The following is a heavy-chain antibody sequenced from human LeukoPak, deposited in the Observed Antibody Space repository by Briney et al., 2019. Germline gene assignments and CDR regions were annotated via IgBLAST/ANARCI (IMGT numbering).Heavy chain of an antibody. CDR3: ASFYYYDSSGYPPDAFDI. D-gene: IGHD3-22*01. V-gene: IGHV3-23*01. CDR2: ISGSGGST. Sequence: GGSLRLSCAASGFTFSSYAMSWVRQAPGKGLEWVSAISGSGGSTYYADFVKGRFTISRDNSKNTLYLQMNSLRAEDTAVYYCASFYYYDSSGYPPDAFDIWGQGTMVTVSS. CDR1: GFTFSSYA. J-gene: IGHJ3*02.